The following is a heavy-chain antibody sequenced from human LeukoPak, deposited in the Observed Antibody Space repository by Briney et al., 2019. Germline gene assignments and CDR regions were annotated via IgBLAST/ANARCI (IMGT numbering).Heavy chain of an antibody. J-gene: IGHJ4*02. CDR2: ISGSGGST. Sequence: GGSLRLTCAASGFTFSSYAMSWVRQAPGKGLEWVSAISGSGGSTYYADSVKGRFTISRDNSKNTLYLQMNSLRAEDTAVYYCAVTYYDFWSGYPDYWGQGTLVTVSS. V-gene: IGHV3-23*01. CDR1: GFTFSSYA. D-gene: IGHD3-3*01. CDR3: AVTYYDFWSGYPDY.